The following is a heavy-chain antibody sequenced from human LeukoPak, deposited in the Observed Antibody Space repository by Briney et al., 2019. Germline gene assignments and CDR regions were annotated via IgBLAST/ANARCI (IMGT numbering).Heavy chain of an antibody. CDR3: VREMRVLWFGELPRPLDY. J-gene: IGHJ4*02. CDR1: GFTFSSYG. V-gene: IGHV3-30*02. Sequence: GGSLRLSCAASGFTFSSYGMHWVRQAPGKGLEWVAFIRYDGSNKYYADSVKGRFTISRDNSRNTLYLQMNSLRAEDTAVYYCVREMRVLWFGELPRPLDYWGQGTLVTVSS. CDR2: IRYDGSNK. D-gene: IGHD3-10*01.